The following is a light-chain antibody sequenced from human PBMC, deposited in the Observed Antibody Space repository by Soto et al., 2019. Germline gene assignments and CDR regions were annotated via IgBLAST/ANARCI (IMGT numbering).Light chain of an antibody. V-gene: IGLV2-14*01. CDR3: SSYTSSSTLVV. CDR2: EVT. J-gene: IGLJ2*01. Sequence: QSVLTQPASVSGSPGQSITISCTGTSSDVGTYIYVSWYQQHPGKAPRLMIYEVTNRPSGVSNRFSGSKSGNTASLTISGLQAEDEADYYCSSYTSSSTLVVFGGGTKLTVL. CDR1: SSDVGTYIY.